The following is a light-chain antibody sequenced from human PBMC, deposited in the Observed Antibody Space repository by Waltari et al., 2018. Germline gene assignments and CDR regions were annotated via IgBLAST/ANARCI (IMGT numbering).Light chain of an antibody. CDR2: WAS. V-gene: IGKV4-1*01. Sequence: DIVMTQSPDSLAVSLAERATINCKSSQSFLYSSNNNNYLAWYQQKPGQSPKLLIYWASTRESGVPDRFSGSGSGADFTLTISTLQAEDVAVYYCQQYYSTPYTFGQGTRLEIK. CDR1: QSFLYSSNNNNY. CDR3: QQYYSTPYT. J-gene: IGKJ2*01.